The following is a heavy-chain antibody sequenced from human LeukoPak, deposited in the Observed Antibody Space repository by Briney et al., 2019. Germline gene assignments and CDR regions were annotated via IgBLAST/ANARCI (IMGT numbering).Heavy chain of an antibody. CDR3: TRGGYSGYFFSGDY. CDR2: INKDGSVR. V-gene: IGHV3-7*04. Sequence: GGSLRLSCVVSQFTFRDYWMTWVRQAPGKGLERLANINKDGSVRYYVDSVKGRFTISRDNANNSVYLQMNSLRVEDTAVYYCTRGGYSGYFFSGDYWGQGSLVAVSS. D-gene: IGHD1-26*01. J-gene: IGHJ4*02. CDR1: QFTFRDYW.